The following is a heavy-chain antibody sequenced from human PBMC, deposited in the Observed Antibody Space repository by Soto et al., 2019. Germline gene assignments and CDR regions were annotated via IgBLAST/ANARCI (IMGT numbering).Heavy chain of an antibody. CDR3: ARGDTYYDFWCGSPRRSYSYGMDV. V-gene: IGHV4-34*01. CDR2: INHSGST. CDR1: GGSFSGYY. Sequence: SETLSLTCAVYGGSFSGYYWSWIRQPPGKGLEWIGEINHSGSTNYNPSLKSRVTISVDTSKNQFSLKLSSVTAADTAVYHCARGDTYYDFWCGSPRRSYSYGMDVSGPATTVTVSS. D-gene: IGHD3-3*01. J-gene: IGHJ6*02.